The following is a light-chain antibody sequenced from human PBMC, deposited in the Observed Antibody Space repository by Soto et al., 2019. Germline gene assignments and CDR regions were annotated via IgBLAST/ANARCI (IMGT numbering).Light chain of an antibody. V-gene: IGLV1-40*01. CDR2: GNS. Sequence: QSVLTQPPSVSGAPGQRVTISCTGSSSYIGAGYDVHWYQQLPGTAPKLLIYGNSNRPSGVPDRFSGSKSGTSASLAITGLQAEDEADYYCLSYDSSLSGSVFGGGTKLTVL. CDR3: LSYDSSLSGSV. CDR1: SSYIGAGYD. J-gene: IGLJ3*02.